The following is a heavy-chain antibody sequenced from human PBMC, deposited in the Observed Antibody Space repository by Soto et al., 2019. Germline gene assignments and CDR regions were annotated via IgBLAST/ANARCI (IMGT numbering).Heavy chain of an antibody. CDR2: IYPGDSDT. J-gene: IGHJ4*02. D-gene: IGHD4-17*01. CDR3: ARRAVTTVTRDFFDY. V-gene: IGHV5-51*01. Sequence: GESLKISCKGSGYSFSTYWIGWVRQMPGKGLEWMGIIYPGDSDTRYSPSFHGQVTISADKSISTAYLQWSSLEAADTAKYYCARRAVTTVTRDFFDYWGQGTLVTVSS. CDR1: GYSFSTYW.